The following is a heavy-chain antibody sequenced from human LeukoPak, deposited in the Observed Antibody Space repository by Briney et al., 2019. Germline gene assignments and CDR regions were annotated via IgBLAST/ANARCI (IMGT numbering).Heavy chain of an antibody. J-gene: IGHJ4*02. CDR2: IYPGDSDT. CDR3: ARQRVPAAIRFDY. CDR1: GYSFTSYW. Sequence: GESLKISCKGSGYSFTSYWIGWVRQMPGKGLEWMGTIYPGDSDTRYSPSFQGQVTISADKSISTAYLQWSSLKASDTAMYYCARQRVPAAIRFDYWGQGTLVTVSS. D-gene: IGHD2-2*02. V-gene: IGHV5-51*01.